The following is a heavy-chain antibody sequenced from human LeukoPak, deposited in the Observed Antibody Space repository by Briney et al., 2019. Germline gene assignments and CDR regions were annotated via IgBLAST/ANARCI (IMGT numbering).Heavy chain of an antibody. CDR3: AALKDTSGRFDP. V-gene: IGHV3-21*01. CDR1: GFTFSSYW. CDR2: ISSSSSYI. Sequence: GGSLRLSCAASGFTFSSYWMNWVRQAPGKGLEWVSSISSSSSYIYYADSVKGRFTISRDNAKNSLYLQMNSLRAEDTAVYYCAALKDTSGRFDPWGQGTLVTVSS. D-gene: IGHD6-19*01. J-gene: IGHJ5*02.